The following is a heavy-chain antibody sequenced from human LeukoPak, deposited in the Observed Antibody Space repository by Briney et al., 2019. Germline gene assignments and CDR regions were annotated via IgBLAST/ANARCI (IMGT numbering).Heavy chain of an antibody. V-gene: IGHV1-18*01. CDR2: ISAYNGNT. J-gene: IGHJ3*02. Sequence: ASVKVSCKASGYTFTNYGISWVRQAPGQGLEWMGWISAYNGNTSYAQKLQGRVTMTTDTSTSTAYMELRSLRSDDTAVYYCARENDYYDSSGYYPDAFDIWGQGTMVTVSS. CDR1: GYTFTNYG. D-gene: IGHD3-22*01. CDR3: ARENDYYDSSGYYPDAFDI.